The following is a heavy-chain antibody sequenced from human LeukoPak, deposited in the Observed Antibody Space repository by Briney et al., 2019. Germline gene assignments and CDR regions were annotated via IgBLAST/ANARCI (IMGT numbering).Heavy chain of an antibody. Sequence: SGGALRLSCAASGFTFSDYYMSWIRQAPGKGLELVSYISSSSSYTNYADAVKGRFTTSRDNAKTSLYLQMNSLRAEDTAVYYCARRLPPGGFFDYWGQGTLVTVSP. CDR1: GFTFSDYY. J-gene: IGHJ4*02. D-gene: IGHD2-21*01. CDR3: ARRLPPGGFFDY. V-gene: IGHV3-11*06. CDR2: ISSSSSYT.